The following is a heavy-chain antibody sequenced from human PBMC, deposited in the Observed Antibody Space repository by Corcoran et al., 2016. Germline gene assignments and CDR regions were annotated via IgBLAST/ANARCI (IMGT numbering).Heavy chain of an antibody. Sequence: EVQLVESGGGLVQPGGSLRLSCAASGFSFSNSWMDWVRQAPGKGLEWVANIKEDGSERYYVDSVKGRFTISRDNAQNSLYLQMNSLKGKDTAMYYCAKSLDFWGQGTLVTVSS. J-gene: IGHJ4*02. CDR3: AKSLDF. CDR2: IKEDGSER. CDR1: GFSFSNSW. V-gene: IGHV3-7*03.